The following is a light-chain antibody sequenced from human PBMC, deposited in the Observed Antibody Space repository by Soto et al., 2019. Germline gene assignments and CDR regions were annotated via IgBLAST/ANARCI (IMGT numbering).Light chain of an antibody. V-gene: IGKV3-11*01. Sequence: EIVLTQSPATLSLSPGETATLSCRASESISDYLGWYQQKPGQAPRLLIYDASNRATGIPGRFRGSGSGSDFTLTISRLDPEDFAVYYCQQRSDWAFSFGTGTKVDLK. CDR1: ESISDY. J-gene: IGKJ3*01. CDR2: DAS. CDR3: QQRSDWAFS.